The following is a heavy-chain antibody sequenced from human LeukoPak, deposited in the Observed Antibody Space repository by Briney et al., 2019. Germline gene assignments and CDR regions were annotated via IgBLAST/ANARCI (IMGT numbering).Heavy chain of an antibody. CDR3: AKDRKLRAAAGPTSLFDY. CDR1: GFTFSSYW. J-gene: IGHJ4*02. Sequence: GGSLRLSCAASGFTFSSYWMSWVRQAPGKGLEWVANIKRDGSEKYYVDSVKGRFTISRDNTKNSLYLQMNSLRAEDTAVYYCAKDRKLRAAAGPTSLFDYWGQGTLVTVSS. D-gene: IGHD6-13*01. CDR2: IKRDGSEK. V-gene: IGHV3-7*01.